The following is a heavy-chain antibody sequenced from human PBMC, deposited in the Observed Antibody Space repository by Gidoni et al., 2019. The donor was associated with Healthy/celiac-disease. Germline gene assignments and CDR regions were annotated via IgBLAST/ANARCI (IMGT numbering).Heavy chain of an antibody. V-gene: IGHV4-34*01. CDR2: INHSGST. D-gene: IGHD4-17*01. Sequence: QVQLQQWGAGLLKHSETLSLTCAVYGGSFSGYYWSWIRQPPGTGLEWIGEINHSGSTNYNPSPKNLVTISVDTSKNQFSLKLSSVTAADTAVYYCARGAITVTTYRYYYGMDVWGQGTTVTVSS. J-gene: IGHJ6*02. CDR3: ARGAITVTTYRYYYGMDV. CDR1: GGSFSGYY.